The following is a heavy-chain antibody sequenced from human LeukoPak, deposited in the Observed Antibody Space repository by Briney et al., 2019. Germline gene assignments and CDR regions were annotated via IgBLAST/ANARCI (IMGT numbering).Heavy chain of an antibody. CDR2: ISYDGSKR. CDR3: AKDGVGVLDMDV. Sequence: AGGSLRLSCAASGFTFSTYGMHWVRQAPGKGLEWVTYISYDGSKRYYTDSVKGRFTISRDNSKNTLYLQMNSLREEDTSVYYCAKDGVGVLDMDVWGKGTTVIVSS. CDR1: GFTFSTYG. D-gene: IGHD2-15*01. J-gene: IGHJ6*03. V-gene: IGHV3-30*02.